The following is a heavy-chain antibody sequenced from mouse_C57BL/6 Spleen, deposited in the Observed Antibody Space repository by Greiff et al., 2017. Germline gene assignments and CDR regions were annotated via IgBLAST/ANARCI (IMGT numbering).Heavy chain of an antibody. CDR3: ARSAYGSSDY. CDR2: INPGSGGT. D-gene: IGHD1-1*01. Sequence: VQLQQSGAELVRPGTSVKVSCKASGYAFTNYLIEWVKQRPGQGLEWIGVINPGSGGTNYNEKFKGKATLTADKSSSTAYMQLSSLTSEDSAVYFCARSAYGSSDYWGQGTTLTVSS. V-gene: IGHV1-54*01. J-gene: IGHJ2*01. CDR1: GYAFTNYL.